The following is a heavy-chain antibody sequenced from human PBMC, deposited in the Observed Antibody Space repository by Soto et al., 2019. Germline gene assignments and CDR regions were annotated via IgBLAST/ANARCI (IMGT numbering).Heavy chain of an antibody. CDR1: GGSISSGGYY. CDR2: IYYSGST. Sequence: PSETLSLTCTVSGGSISSGGYYWSWIRQHPGKGLEWIGYIYYSGSTYYNPSLKSRVTISVDTSKNQFSLKLSSVTAADTAVYYCARDQGCYDSRGSFDYWGQGTLVTVSS. V-gene: IGHV4-31*03. CDR3: ARDQGCYDSRGSFDY. J-gene: IGHJ4*02. D-gene: IGHD3-22*01.